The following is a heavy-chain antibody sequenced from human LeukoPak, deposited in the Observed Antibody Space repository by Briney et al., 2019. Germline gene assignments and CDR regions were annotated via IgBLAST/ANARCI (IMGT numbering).Heavy chain of an antibody. CDR1: GGSISSGDYY. D-gene: IGHD3-16*01. Sequence: PSQTLSLTCTVSGGSISSGDYYWSWIRQPPGKGLEWIGYIYYSGSTYYNPSLKSRVTISVDTSRNQFSLMLSSVTAADTAMYYCARYYDRTGFDYWGQGTLVTVSS. V-gene: IGHV4-30-4*01. CDR2: IYYSGST. CDR3: ARYYDRTGFDY. J-gene: IGHJ4*02.